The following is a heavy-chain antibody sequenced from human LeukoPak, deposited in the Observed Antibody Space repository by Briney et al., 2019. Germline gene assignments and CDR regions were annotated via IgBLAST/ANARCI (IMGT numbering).Heavy chain of an antibody. CDR1: GGSISSSSYY. V-gene: IGHV4-39*07. J-gene: IGHJ6*03. CDR2: IYYSGST. Sequence: SETLSLTCTVSGGSISSSSYYWGWIRQPPGKGLEWIGSIYYSGSTYYNPSLKSRVTISVDTSKNQFSLKLSSVTAADTAVYYCARDSPEPQYYYYYYMDVWGKGTTVTVSS. D-gene: IGHD1-14*01. CDR3: ARDSPEPQYYYYYYMDV.